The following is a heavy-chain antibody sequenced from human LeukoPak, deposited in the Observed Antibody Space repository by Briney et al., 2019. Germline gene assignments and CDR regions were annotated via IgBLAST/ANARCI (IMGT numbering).Heavy chain of an antibody. CDR3: ASLRGSSAVDY. CDR1: GFTFSSYA. D-gene: IGHD6-19*01. CDR2: ISGSGGST. J-gene: IGHJ4*02. V-gene: IGHV3-23*01. Sequence: GGSLRLSCAASGFTFSSYAMSWVRQDPGKGLEWVSAISGSGGSTYYADSVKGRFTISRDNAKNTLYLQMNSLRAEDTAVYYCASLRGSSAVDYWGQGTLVTVSS.